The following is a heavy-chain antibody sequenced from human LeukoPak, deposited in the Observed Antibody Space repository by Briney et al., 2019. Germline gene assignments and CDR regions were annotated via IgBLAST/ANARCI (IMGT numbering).Heavy chain of an antibody. CDR1: GDSVSSNSAA. CDR2: TYYRSKWYN. CDR3: AKEGFVSSGWFESVGPFDY. V-gene: IGHV6-1*01. Sequence: SQTLSLTCAISGDSVSSNSAAWNWIRQSPSRGLEWLGRTYYRSKWYNDYAVSVKSRITINPDTSKNQFSLQLNSVTPEDTAVYYCAKEGFVSSGWFESVGPFDYWGQGTLVTVSS. J-gene: IGHJ4*02. D-gene: IGHD6-19*01.